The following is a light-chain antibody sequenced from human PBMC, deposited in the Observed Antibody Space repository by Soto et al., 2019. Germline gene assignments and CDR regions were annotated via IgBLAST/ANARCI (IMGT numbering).Light chain of an antibody. CDR2: RAS. CDR3: HRHETYPLG. V-gene: IGKV1-5*03. Sequence: DTQMTQSPSTLSASVGDSVSITCRASRNIGTWLAWYQQKPGKAPNLLIYRASTLASGVPSRFSGSGSGTEFTLTISSLQPDEFATYYCHRHETYPLGFGGGTKVDI. CDR1: RNIGTW. J-gene: IGKJ4*01.